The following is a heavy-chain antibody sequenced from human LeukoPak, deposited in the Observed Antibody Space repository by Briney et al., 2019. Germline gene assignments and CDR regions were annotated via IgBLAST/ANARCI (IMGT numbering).Heavy chain of an antibody. CDR3: AIPGGSSRDFDY. CDR2: FDPEDGET. CDR1: GYTLTESS. V-gene: IGHV1-24*01. Sequence: ASVKVSCKVSGYTLTESSMHWVRQAPGKGLEWMGGFDPEDGETIYAQKFQGRVTMTEDTSTDTAYMELSSLRSEDTAVYYCAIPGGSSRDFDYWGQGTLVTVSS. J-gene: IGHJ4*02. D-gene: IGHD6-13*01.